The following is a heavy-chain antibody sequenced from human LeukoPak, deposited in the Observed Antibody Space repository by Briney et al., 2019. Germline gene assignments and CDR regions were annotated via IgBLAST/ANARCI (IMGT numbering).Heavy chain of an antibody. CDR2: ISAYNGNT. J-gene: IGHJ6*03. Sequence: GASVKVSCKASGYTFTSYGISWVRQAPGQGLEWMGWISAYNGNTNYAQKLQGRVTMTTDTSKSTAYMELRSLRSDDTAVYYCARSCLAARPGRRDYYYMDVWGKGTTVTVPS. CDR3: ARSCLAARPGRRDYYYMDV. D-gene: IGHD6-6*01. CDR1: GYTFTSYG. V-gene: IGHV1-18*01.